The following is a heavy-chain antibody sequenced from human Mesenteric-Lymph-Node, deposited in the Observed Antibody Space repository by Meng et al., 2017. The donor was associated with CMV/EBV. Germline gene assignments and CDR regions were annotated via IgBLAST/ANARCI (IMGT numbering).Heavy chain of an antibody. J-gene: IGHJ5*01. CDR2: IYPGDSDT. V-gene: IGHV5-51*01. CDR3: ARGPYDFGNGYFNNWFDP. CDR1: GYNFTSYW. D-gene: IGHD3/OR15-3a*01. Sequence: GGSLRLSCKGSGYNFTSYWIGWVRQKPGKGLEWMGIIYPGDSDTRYSPSFQGQVTFSADKSINTAYLQWSSLKASDTAMFYCARGPYDFGNGYFNNWFDPWGQGTTVTVSS.